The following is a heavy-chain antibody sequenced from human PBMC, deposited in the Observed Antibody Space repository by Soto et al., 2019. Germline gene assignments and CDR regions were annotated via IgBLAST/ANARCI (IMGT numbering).Heavy chain of an antibody. CDR1: GYTFTNYY. Sequence: ASVKVSCKASGYTFTNYYMHWVRQAPGQGLEWMGVIHYSGATPTYAQKFQGRVTMARDTSTSTVYVELSSLTSEDTAVYYCASSGAVGGPVTLRGGDWFDPWGQGTQVTVSS. CDR2: IHYSGATP. J-gene: IGHJ5*02. D-gene: IGHD2-2*01. CDR3: ASSGAVGGPVTLRGGDWFDP. V-gene: IGHV1-46*01.